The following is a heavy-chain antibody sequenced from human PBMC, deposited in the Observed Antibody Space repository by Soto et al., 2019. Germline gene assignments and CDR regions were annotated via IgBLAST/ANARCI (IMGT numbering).Heavy chain of an antibody. CDR1: GGSISSGGYS. CDR2: MYNSERT. J-gene: IGHJ4*02. Sequence: SETLSLTCAVSGGSISSGGYSWSWIRQPAGKGLEWIGRMYNSERTNYNPSLKSRVTMSMDTSKNQFSLRLTSVTAADAAVYFCAREPLAHSYFDLWGQGTLVTVSS. CDR3: AREPLAHSYFDL. V-gene: IGHV4-61*02.